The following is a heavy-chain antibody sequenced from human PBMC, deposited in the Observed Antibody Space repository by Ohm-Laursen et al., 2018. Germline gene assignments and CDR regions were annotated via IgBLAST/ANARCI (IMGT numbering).Heavy chain of an antibody. CDR3: ARAITSFGVVPYYYAMDV. V-gene: IGHV1-2*02. CDR1: GYTFTSYY. CDR2: INSKSGDT. D-gene: IGHD3-3*01. Sequence: ASVKVSCKASGYTFTSYYMNWVRQAPGQGPEWLGWINSKSGDTNYAQKFQGRVTMTRDTSITTAYMELSSLRSDDTAVYFCARAITSFGVVPYYYAMDVWGQGTTVTVSS. J-gene: IGHJ6*02.